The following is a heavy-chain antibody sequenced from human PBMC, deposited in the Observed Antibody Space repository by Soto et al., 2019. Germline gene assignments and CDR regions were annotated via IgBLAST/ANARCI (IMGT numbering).Heavy chain of an antibody. J-gene: IGHJ6*02. CDR1: GFTFSSYA. CDR3: AKGAWDDIVVVVAATPSYYYYYYGMDV. CDR2: ISGSGGST. D-gene: IGHD2-15*01. V-gene: IGHV3-23*01. Sequence: GGSLRLSCAASGFTFSSYAMSWVRQAPGKGLEWVSAISGSGGSTYYADSVKGRFTISRDNSKNTLYLQMNSLRAEDTAVYYCAKGAWDDIVVVVAATPSYYYYYYGMDVWGQGTTVTVSS.